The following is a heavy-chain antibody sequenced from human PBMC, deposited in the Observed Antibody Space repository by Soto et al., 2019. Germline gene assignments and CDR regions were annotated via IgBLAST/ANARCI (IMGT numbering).Heavy chain of an antibody. CDR3: AGGEYSHGSLFDY. CDR2: ISTDSSST. Sequence: PGGSLRLSCAASGFTFSGYWMHWVRQAPGKGLVWVSRISTDSSSTYYADSVRGRFTISRDNAKNSLYLQMNSLRDEDTAVYYCAGGEYSHGSLFDYWGQGTLVTVSS. D-gene: IGHD5-18*01. V-gene: IGHV3-74*01. CDR1: GFTFSGYW. J-gene: IGHJ4*02.